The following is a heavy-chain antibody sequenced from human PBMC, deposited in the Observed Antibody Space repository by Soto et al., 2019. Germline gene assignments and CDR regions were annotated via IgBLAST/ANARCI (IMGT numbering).Heavy chain of an antibody. CDR3: VRGYCKTSPCSGDFQF. CDR2: IHPSGDT. V-gene: IGHV1-46*01. J-gene: IGHJ1*01. Sequence: QVQLVQSGAELKKPGASVKVACKASGYKFTTYFIHWVRQAPGQGLEWMGMIHPSGDTGYAQKFRGRVPMTIDTSKTTAYMELRNLTSEDTAVYFSVRGYCKTSPCSGDFQFWGQGTLVTVSS. CDR1: GYKFTTYF. D-gene: IGHD2-15*01.